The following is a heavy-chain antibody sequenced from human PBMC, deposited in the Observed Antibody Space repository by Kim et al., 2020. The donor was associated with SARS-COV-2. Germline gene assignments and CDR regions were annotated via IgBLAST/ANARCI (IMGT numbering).Heavy chain of an antibody. J-gene: IGHJ4*02. V-gene: IGHV3-15*01. Sequence: YATPVRGRFTISRNDSKNTLYLQMNSLKTEDTAVYYCTTVRFLYTSSGSDWGQGTLVTVSS. D-gene: IGHD6-13*01. CDR3: TTVRFLYTSSGSD.